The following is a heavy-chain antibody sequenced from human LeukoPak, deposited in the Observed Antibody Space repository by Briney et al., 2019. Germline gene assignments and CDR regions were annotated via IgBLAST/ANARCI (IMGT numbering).Heavy chain of an antibody. CDR1: GGSISSYY. V-gene: IGHV4-59*01. Sequence: SETLSLTCTVSGGSISSYYWSWIRQPPGKGLEWIGYIYYSGSTNYNPSLKSRVTISVDTSKNQFSLKLSSVTAADTAVYYCARSGGDYEPIDYWGQGTLVTVSS. J-gene: IGHJ4*02. CDR3: ARSGGDYEPIDY. D-gene: IGHD4-17*01. CDR2: IYYSGST.